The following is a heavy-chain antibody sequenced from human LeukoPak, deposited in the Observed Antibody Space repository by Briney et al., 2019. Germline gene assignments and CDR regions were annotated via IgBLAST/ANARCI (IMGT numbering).Heavy chain of an antibody. D-gene: IGHD3-3*01. Sequence: SSVTVSCKASGYTFTDCYIHWVRQVPGQGLEWMGWVDPNSEGTNYAQKFQGRVTMTRDTSISTAYMELSRLRSDDTAVYYCARVRFFYYGMDVWGKGTADPVSS. CDR2: VDPNSEGT. J-gene: IGHJ6*04. CDR1: GYTFTDCY. CDR3: ARVRFFYYGMDV. V-gene: IGHV1-2*02.